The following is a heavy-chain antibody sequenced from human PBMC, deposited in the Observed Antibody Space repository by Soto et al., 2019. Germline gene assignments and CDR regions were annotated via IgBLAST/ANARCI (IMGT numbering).Heavy chain of an antibody. D-gene: IGHD3-22*01. Sequence: SETLCLTCTVAGCSISSSSYYWGWIRQPPGQWLEWIGSIYYSGSTYYNPSLKSRVTISVDTSKNQFSLKLSSVTAADTAVYYCARGTSLPMIHGVEYYYYGMDVWGQGTTVT. CDR2: IYYSGST. CDR1: GCSISSSSYY. V-gene: IGHV4-39*01. CDR3: ARGTSLPMIHGVEYYYYGMDV. J-gene: IGHJ6*02.